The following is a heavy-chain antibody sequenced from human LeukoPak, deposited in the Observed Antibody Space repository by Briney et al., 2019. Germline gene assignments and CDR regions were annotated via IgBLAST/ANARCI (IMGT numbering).Heavy chain of an antibody. CDR1: GFTFSSYA. CDR3: AKAENYYDTYFDY. CDR2: ISGSGGST. J-gene: IGHJ4*02. Sequence: GGSLRLSCAASGFTFSSYAMSWVRQAPGKGLGWVSAISGSGGSTYYADSVKGRFTISRDNSKNTLYLQMNSLRAEDTAVYYCAKAENYYDTYFDYWGQGTLVTVSS. D-gene: IGHD3-22*01. V-gene: IGHV3-23*01.